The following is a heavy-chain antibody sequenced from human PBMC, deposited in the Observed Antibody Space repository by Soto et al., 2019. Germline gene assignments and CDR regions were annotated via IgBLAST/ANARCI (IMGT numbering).Heavy chain of an antibody. CDR3: ARLGNYYGSGRAYYYYYGMDV. CDR2: IIPIFGTA. J-gene: IGHJ6*02. V-gene: IGHV1-69*13. D-gene: IGHD3-10*01. CDR1: GGTFSSYA. Sequence: SVKVSCKASGGTFSSYAISWVRQAPGQGLEWMGGIIPIFGTANYAQKFQGRVTITADESTSTAYMELSSLRSEDTAVYYCARLGNYYGSGRAYYYYYGMDVWGQGTTVTVSS.